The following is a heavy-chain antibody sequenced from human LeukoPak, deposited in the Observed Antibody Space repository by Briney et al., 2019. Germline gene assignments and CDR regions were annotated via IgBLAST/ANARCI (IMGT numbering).Heavy chain of an antibody. CDR3: ARDGGVATNHLYNNWFDP. Sequence: PSETLSLTCTVPGGSISSGGYFWSWIRQHPGKGLEWIGFIYYSGSTYYNPSLKSRVTISVDTSKNQFSLKLSSVTAADTAVYYCARDGGVATNHLYNNWFDPWGQGTLVTVSS. CDR2: IYYSGST. CDR1: GGSISSGGYF. V-gene: IGHV4-31*03. D-gene: IGHD5-12*01. J-gene: IGHJ5*02.